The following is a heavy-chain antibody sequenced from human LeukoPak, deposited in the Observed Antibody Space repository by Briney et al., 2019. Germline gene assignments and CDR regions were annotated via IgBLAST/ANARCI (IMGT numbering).Heavy chain of an antibody. V-gene: IGHV3-33*01. CDR1: GFTFSSYG. J-gene: IGHJ5*02. CDR2: IWYDGSNK. CDR3: AREGTEIRGSGSYSGNWFDP. Sequence: GRSLRLSCAASGFTFSSYGMHWVRQAPGKGLEWVAVIWYDGSNKYYADSVKGRFTISRDNSKNTLYLQMNSLRAEDTAVYYCAREGTEIRGSGSYSGNWFDPWGQGTLVTVSS. D-gene: IGHD1-26*01.